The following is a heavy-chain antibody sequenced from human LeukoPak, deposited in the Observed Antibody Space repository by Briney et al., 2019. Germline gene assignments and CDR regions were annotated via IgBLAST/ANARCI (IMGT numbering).Heavy chain of an antibody. CDR2: IYPGDSDT. CDR1: GYSFTTYW. Sequence: GESLKISCQGSGYSFTTYWIAWVRQMPGKGLEWMGIIYPGDSDTRYSPSFQGQVTFSADKSISTAYLQWSSLKASDTAMYYCARRDTRIAAAQLDYWGQGTLVTVSS. J-gene: IGHJ4*02. V-gene: IGHV5-51*01. D-gene: IGHD6-13*01. CDR3: ARRDTRIAAAQLDY.